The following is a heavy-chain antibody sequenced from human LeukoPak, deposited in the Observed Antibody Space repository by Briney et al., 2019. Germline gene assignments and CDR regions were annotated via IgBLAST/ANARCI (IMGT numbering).Heavy chain of an antibody. V-gene: IGHV4-39*07. D-gene: IGHD3-10*01. J-gene: IGHJ6*03. CDR1: GGSISSSSYY. CDR3: ARVFDSGSQAYFYYMDV. Sequence: SETLSLTCTVSGGSISSSSYYWGWIRQPPGKGLEWIGEINHSGSTNYNPSLKSRVTMSVDTSKNQFSLKVGSVAAADTAVYYCARVFDSGSQAYFYYMDVWGKGTTVTISS. CDR2: INHSGST.